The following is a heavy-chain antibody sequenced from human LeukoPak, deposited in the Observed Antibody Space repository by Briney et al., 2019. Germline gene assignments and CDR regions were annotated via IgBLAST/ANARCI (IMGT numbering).Heavy chain of an antibody. V-gene: IGHV4-59*08. CDR3: AGWHTVAGTFDP. D-gene: IGHD6-19*01. CDR2: IYYSGST. Sequence: SETLSLTCTVSGGSISSNYWSWIRQPPRKGQEWIGYIYYSGSTNYNPSLKSRVTISVDTSKNQFSLKLSSVTAADTAVYYCAGWHTVAGTFDPWGQGTLVTVSS. J-gene: IGHJ5*02. CDR1: GGSISSNY.